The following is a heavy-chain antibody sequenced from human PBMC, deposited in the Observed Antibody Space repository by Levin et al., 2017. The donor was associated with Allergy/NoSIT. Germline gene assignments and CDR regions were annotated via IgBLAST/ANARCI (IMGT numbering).Heavy chain of an antibody. D-gene: IGHD2-21*02. J-gene: IGHJ4*02. CDR1: GNTFTDYY. CDR3: AACGGACFSPRY. CDR2: INPKSGGT. V-gene: IGHV1-2*02. Sequence: GESLKISCQASGNTFTDYYLHWIRQAPGQDLEWMGWINPKSGGTKYAETFQGRVTMTRDTSITTLYMDLGALRFDDTGVYYCAACGGACFSPRYWGQGTLVTVSS.